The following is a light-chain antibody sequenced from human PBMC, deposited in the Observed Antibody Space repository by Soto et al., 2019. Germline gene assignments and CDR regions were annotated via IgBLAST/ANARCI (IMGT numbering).Light chain of an antibody. V-gene: IGKV3-20*01. CDR1: QSVSSRN. Sequence: EIVLTQSPGTLSLSPGERATLSCRASQSVSSRNLAWYQQKPGQAPRLLINGASSRATGIPDRFSGSGSGIDFTLTISRLEPEDFAVYYCQQYGSSWTFGQGTKVEIK. J-gene: IGKJ1*01. CDR2: GAS. CDR3: QQYGSSWT.